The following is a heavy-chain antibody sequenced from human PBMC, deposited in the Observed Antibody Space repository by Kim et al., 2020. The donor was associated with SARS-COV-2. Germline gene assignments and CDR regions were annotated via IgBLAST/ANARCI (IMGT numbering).Heavy chain of an antibody. D-gene: IGHD3-10*01. J-gene: IGHJ5*02. CDR3: TTGVWFGESS. Sequence: TDDAAREKARFTISREDSKNTLYLQMNSLKTEDTAVYYCTTGVWFGESSWGQGTLVTVSS. V-gene: IGHV3-15*01. CDR2: T.